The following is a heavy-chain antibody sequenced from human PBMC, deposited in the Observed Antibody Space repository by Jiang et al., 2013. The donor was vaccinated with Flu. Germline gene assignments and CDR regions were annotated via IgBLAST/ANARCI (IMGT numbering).Heavy chain of an antibody. V-gene: IGHV4-59*01. CDR2: IYYSGST. J-gene: IGHJ4*02. CDR1: GGSISSYY. CDR3: ARAIGIAAETKNFDY. Sequence: GSGLVKPSETLSLTCTVSGGSISSYYWSWIRQPPGKGLEWIGYIYYSGSTNYNPSLKSRVTISVDTSKNQFSLKLSSVTAADTAVYYCARAIGIAAETKNFDYWGQGTLVTVSS. D-gene: IGHD6-13*01.